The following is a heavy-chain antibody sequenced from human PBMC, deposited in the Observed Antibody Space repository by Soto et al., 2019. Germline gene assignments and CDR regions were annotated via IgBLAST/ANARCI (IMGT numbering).Heavy chain of an antibody. J-gene: IGHJ6*02. CDR3: SKDSGSGYGMDV. CDR2: ISGSGGST. CDR1: GFTFSSYA. D-gene: IGHD1-26*01. V-gene: IGHV3-23*01. Sequence: PGGSLRLSCAASGFTFSSYAMSWVRQAPGKGLEWVSAISGSGGSTYYADSVKGRFTISRDNSKNTLYLQMNSLRAEDTAVYYFSKDSGSGYGMDVWGQGTTVTVSS.